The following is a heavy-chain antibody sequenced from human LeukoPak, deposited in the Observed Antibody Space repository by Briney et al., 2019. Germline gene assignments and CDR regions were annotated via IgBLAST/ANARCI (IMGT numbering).Heavy chain of an antibody. J-gene: IGHJ4*02. V-gene: IGHV3-74*01. CDR2: INSDGSGT. D-gene: IGHD5-18*01. CDR1: GFTFSSYW. CDR3: VRRGYSYQSPRLDS. Sequence: PGGSLRLSCAASGFTFSSYWMHWVRQAPGKGLMWVSRINSDGSGTTYADSVKGRFTISRDNAKNRLYPQMNSLRAEDTAVYYCVRRGYSYQSPRLDSWGQGTLVTVSS.